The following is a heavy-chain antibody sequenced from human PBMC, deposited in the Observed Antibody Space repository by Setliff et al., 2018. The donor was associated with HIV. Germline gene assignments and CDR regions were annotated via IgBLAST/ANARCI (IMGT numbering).Heavy chain of an antibody. J-gene: IGHJ6*02. D-gene: IGHD6-13*01. CDR3: ARDLKQLAPYYYYYYGMDV. CDR1: GGSITSGGYY. CDR2: IYYSGST. Sequence: SETLSLTCTVSGGSITSGGYYWSWIRQHPGKGLEWIGYIYYSGSTYYNPSLKSRVTISVDKSKNQFSLKLSSVTAADTAVYYCARDLKQLAPYYYYYYGMDVWGQGTTVTVSS. V-gene: IGHV4-31*03.